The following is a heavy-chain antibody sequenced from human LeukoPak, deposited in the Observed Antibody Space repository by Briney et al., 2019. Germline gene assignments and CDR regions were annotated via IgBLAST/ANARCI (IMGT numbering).Heavy chain of an antibody. V-gene: IGHV3-11*01. J-gene: IGHJ6*03. CDR1: EFTFSDYY. Sequence: PGGSLRLSCAASEFTFSDYYMSWIRQAPGKGLEWVSYISSSGSTIYYADSVKGRFTISRDNAKNSLYLQMNSLRAEDTAVYYCARIPYCSITSCHYYYYYMDVWGKGTTVTVSS. D-gene: IGHD2-2*01. CDR2: ISSSGSTI. CDR3: ARIPYCSITSCHYYYYYMDV.